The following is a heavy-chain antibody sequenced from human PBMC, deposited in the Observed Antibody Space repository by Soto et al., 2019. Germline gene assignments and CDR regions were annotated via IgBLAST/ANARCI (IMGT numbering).Heavy chain of an antibody. CDR1: GGTFSSYA. V-gene: IGHV1-69*13. CDR3: AREGVSHSGSYGGAFDI. D-gene: IGHD1-26*01. CDR2: IIPIFGTA. Sequence: ASVKVSCKASGGTFSSYAISWVRQAPGQGLEWMGGIIPIFGTANYAQKFQGRVTITADESTSTAYMELSSLRSEDTAVYYCAREGVSHSGSYGGAFDIWGQGTMVTVSS. J-gene: IGHJ3*02.